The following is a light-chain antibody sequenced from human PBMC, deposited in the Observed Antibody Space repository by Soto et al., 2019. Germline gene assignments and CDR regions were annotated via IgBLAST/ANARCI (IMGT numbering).Light chain of an antibody. Sequence: QSALTQPRSVSGSPGQSVTISCSGTRNDVGRYDFISWYQHHPGKAPQLILFDVSKRPWGVTDRFSGSKSDSTASLSISGLQAEDEADYYCSSYAGNSIIFGGGTKVTVL. CDR1: RNDVGRYDF. V-gene: IGLV2-11*01. J-gene: IGLJ2*01. CDR2: DVS. CDR3: SSYAGNSII.